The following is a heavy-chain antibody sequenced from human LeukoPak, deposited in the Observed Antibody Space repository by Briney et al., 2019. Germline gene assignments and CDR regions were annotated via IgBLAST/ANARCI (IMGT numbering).Heavy chain of an antibody. CDR2: IYYSGST. CDR1: GGSISSSSYY. Sequence: PSETLSLTCTVSGGSISSSSYYWGWIRQPPGKGLEWIGSIYYSGSTYYNPSLKSRVTISVDTSKNQFSLKLSSVTAADTAVYYCARVLKALRYSSGYYSGFRFDYWGQGTLVTVSS. V-gene: IGHV4-39*07. CDR3: ARVLKALRYSSGYYSGFRFDY. D-gene: IGHD3-22*01. J-gene: IGHJ4*02.